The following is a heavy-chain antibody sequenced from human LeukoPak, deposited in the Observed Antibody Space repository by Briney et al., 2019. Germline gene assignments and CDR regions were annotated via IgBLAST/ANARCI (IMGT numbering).Heavy chain of an antibody. CDR1: GGSFSSYY. CDR2: INYSGST. Sequence: SESLSLTCTVSGGSFSSYYWSWIRQPPGKGLEWIGYINYSGSTNYNPSLTSRVTISVDTSKNQFSLKLSSATAADTPVYYCARGWYCSSTSCYPCYMDVWGKGTTVTVSS. V-gene: IGHV4-59*01. CDR3: ARGWYCSSTSCYPCYMDV. J-gene: IGHJ6*03. D-gene: IGHD2-2*01.